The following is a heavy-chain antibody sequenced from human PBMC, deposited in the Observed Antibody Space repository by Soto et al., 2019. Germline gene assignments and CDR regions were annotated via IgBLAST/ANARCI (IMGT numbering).Heavy chain of an antibody. CDR1: GGSISSGGYY. V-gene: IGHV4-31*03. Sequence: SETLSLTCTVSGGSISSGGYYWSWIRQHPGKGLEWIGYIYYSGSTYYNPSLKSRVTVSVDTSKNQFSLKLSSVTAADTAVYYCARSRTDYSNYYFDYWGQGTLVTVSS. CDR3: ARSRTDYSNYYFDY. J-gene: IGHJ4*02. CDR2: IYYSGST. D-gene: IGHD4-4*01.